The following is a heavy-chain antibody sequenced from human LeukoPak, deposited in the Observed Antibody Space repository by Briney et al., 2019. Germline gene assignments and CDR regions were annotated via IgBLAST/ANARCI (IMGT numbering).Heavy chain of an antibody. V-gene: IGHV3-21*04. J-gene: IGHJ4*02. CDR2: ISSSSDYI. CDR1: GFTFNNYI. D-gene: IGHD6-19*01. Sequence: GGSLRLSCAASGFTFNNYIMNWVRQAPGKGLEWVSSISSSSDYIYYADSVKGRFTISRDNSKNTLYLQMNSLRAEDTAVYYCAKVAVADFDYWGQGTLVTVSS. CDR3: AKVAVADFDY.